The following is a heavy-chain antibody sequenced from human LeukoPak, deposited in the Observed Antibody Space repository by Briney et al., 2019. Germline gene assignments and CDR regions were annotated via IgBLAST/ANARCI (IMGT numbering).Heavy chain of an antibody. CDR2: IRSEAYGGTT. CDR3: TRFYYGSGSDLFDY. V-gene: IGHV3-49*03. J-gene: IGHJ4*02. CDR1: GFTFGDYA. D-gene: IGHD3-10*01. Sequence: GGSLRLSCTASGFTFGDYAMSWFRQAPGKGLEWVGFIRSEAYGGTTEYAASVKGRFTISRDDSKSIAYLQMNSLKTEDTAVYYCTRFYYGSGSDLFDYWGQGTLVTVSS.